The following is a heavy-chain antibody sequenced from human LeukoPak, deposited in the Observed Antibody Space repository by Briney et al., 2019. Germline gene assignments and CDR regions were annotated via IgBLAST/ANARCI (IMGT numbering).Heavy chain of an antibody. J-gene: IGHJ4*02. V-gene: IGHV3-30*04. CDR3: ARSPERHGQGYFDS. D-gene: IGHD3/OR15-3a*01. CDR1: GFTFSSYS. CDR2: ISYHGSNK. Sequence: GGSLRLSCAASGFTFSSYSMHWVRQAPGKGLQWLTLISYHGSNKDYTDSVKGRFIISRDNSKNTLFLQMNSLRTEDTAIYFCARSPERHGQGYFDSWGQGTLVTVSS.